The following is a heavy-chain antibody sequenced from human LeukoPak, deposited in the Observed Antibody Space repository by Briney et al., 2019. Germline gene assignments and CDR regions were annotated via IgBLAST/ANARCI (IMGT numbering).Heavy chain of an antibody. CDR1: GFTFSSYA. V-gene: IGHV3-30*04. CDR3: ARLAANEYFQH. D-gene: IGHD6-13*01. J-gene: IGHJ1*01. Sequence: GASLRLSCAASGFTFSSYAMHWVRQAPGKGLEWVAVISYDGSNKYYADSVKGRFTISRDNSKNTLYLQMNSLRAEDTAVYYCARLAANEYFQHWGQGTLVTVSS. CDR2: ISYDGSNK.